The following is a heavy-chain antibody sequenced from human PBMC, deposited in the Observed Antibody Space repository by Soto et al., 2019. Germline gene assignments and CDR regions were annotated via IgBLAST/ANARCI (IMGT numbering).Heavy chain of an antibody. V-gene: IGHV3-30-3*01. D-gene: IGHD2-15*01. CDR2: ISYDGSNK. CDR1: GFTFSSYA. Sequence: QVQLVESGGGVVQPGRSLRLSCAASGFTFSSYAMHWVRQAPGKGLEWVAVISYDGSNKYYADSVKGRFTISRDNSKNTXXLXMXXLRAEDTAVYYCATTDGGGDCSGGSCYSWYWYFDLWGRGTLVTVSS. J-gene: IGHJ2*01. CDR3: ATTDGGGDCSGGSCYSWYWYFDL.